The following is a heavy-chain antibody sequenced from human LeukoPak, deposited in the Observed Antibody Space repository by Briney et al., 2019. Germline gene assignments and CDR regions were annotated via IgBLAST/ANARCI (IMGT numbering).Heavy chain of an antibody. Sequence: GGSLRLSCAASGFTFSSYSMNWVRQAPGKGLEWVSSISSSSSYICYADSVKGRFTISRDNAKNSLYLQMNSLRAEDTAVYYCARDRVQQLVFPRPVRYSYYMDIWGKGTTVTVSS. CDR3: ARDRVQQLVFPRPVRYSYYMDI. V-gene: IGHV3-21*01. D-gene: IGHD6-13*01. CDR2: ISSSSSYI. J-gene: IGHJ6*03. CDR1: GFTFSSYS.